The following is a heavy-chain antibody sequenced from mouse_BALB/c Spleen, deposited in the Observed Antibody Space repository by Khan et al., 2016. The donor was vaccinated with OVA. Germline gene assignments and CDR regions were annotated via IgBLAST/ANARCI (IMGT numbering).Heavy chain of an antibody. Sequence: VQLQESGAELARPGASVKMSCKASGYTFTSYTIHWIKQRPRQGLEWIGYINPSSGYTNYNQKFKDKATLTADKSSTTAYMQLSSLTSDDSAVYYCARDGAYYRNDGWFAYWGQGTLVTVSA. V-gene: IGHV1-4*01. CDR2: INPSSGYT. CDR1: GYTFTSYT. CDR3: ARDGAYYRNDGWFAY. D-gene: IGHD2-14*01. J-gene: IGHJ3*01.